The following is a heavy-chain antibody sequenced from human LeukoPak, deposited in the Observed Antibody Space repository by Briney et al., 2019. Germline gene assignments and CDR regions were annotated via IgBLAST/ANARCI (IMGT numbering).Heavy chain of an antibody. J-gene: IGHJ3*01. CDR3: AREGDAFDV. CDR2: MRQDGSEK. CDR1: GFTFRNHI. Sequence: GGSLRLSCVGSGFTFRNHIISWVRQALGKGLEWVANMRQDGSEKFYVDSVKGRFTISRDNAKSSLSLHMDSLRAEDTGIYYCAREGDAFDVWGQGTMVTVSS. V-gene: IGHV3-7*01.